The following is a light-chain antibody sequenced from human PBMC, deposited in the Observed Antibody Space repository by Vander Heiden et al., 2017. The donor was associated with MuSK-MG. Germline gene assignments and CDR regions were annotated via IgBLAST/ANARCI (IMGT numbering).Light chain of an antibody. V-gene: IGLV2-14*01. Sequence: QSALTQPASVSGSPGQSITISCTGTSSDVGSYNYVSWYQQHPGDAPILMIYEVSNRPSGVSNRFSGSQSGNTASLTISGLQAEDEADYYCSSYTSSSTKVFGGGTKLTVL. CDR3: SSYTSSSTKV. CDR2: EVS. J-gene: IGLJ3*02. CDR1: SSDVGSYNY.